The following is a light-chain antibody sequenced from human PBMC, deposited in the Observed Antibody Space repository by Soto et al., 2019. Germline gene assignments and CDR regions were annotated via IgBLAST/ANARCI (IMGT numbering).Light chain of an antibody. Sequence: DIQMTQSPSSLSASVGDRVTITCRASQSISTYLNWYQQKPGKDPRLLIFGASNLQSGVSSRFSGSGSGTDFTLTISSLQPDDFATYFCQQTNLNPRPFGGGTKVEVK. V-gene: IGKV1-39*01. CDR1: QSISTY. J-gene: IGKJ4*01. CDR2: GAS. CDR3: QQTNLNPRP.